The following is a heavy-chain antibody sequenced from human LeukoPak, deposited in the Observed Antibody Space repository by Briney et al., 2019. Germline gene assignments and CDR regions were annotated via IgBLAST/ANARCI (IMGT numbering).Heavy chain of an antibody. V-gene: IGHV4-59*08. D-gene: IGHD2-21*02. J-gene: IGHJ3*01. Sequence: SETLSLTCSVSGGSLGTYYWSWIRQTPEKRLEWIGYMYYLGKTKSNPSLQSRVTISLDTSKNQLSLRLTSVTAADTAVYYCARHKSVTYDAFDVWGQGKMVTVSS. CDR2: MYYLGKT. CDR1: GGSLGTYY. CDR3: ARHKSVTYDAFDV.